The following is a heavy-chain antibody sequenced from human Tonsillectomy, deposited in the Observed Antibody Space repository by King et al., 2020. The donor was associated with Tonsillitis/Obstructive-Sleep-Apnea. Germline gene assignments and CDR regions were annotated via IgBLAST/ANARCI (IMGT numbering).Heavy chain of an antibody. V-gene: IGHV3-21*01. Sequence: VQLVESGGGLVKPGGSLRLSCAASGFTFSSYSMNWVRQAPGKGLEWVSSISSSSSYIYYADSVKGRFTISRDNAKNSLYLQMNSLRAEDTAVYYCSRDYGGNYYYYIDVWGKGTTVTVSS. D-gene: IGHD3-16*01. CDR2: ISSSSSYI. CDR3: SRDYGGNYYYYIDV. J-gene: IGHJ6*03. CDR1: GFTFSSYS.